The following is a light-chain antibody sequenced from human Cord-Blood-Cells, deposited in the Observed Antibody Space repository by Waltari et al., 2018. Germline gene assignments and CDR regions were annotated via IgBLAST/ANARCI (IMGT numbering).Light chain of an antibody. CDR1: SSNIGSNT. CDR3: AAWDDSLNGYV. Sequence: QSVLTQPPSASGTPGQRVTISCSGSSSNIGSNTVKWYQQLPGTAPKLLIYSNNQRPSGVPDRCSGSKSGTSASLAISGLQSEDEADYYCAAWDDSLNGYVFGTGTKVTVL. CDR2: SNN. V-gene: IGLV1-44*01. J-gene: IGLJ1*01.